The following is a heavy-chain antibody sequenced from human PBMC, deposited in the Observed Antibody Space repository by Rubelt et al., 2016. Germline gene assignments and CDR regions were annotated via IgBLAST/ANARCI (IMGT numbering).Heavy chain of an antibody. Sequence: EVQLVESGGGLVQPGGSLRLSCAASGFTFSSYWMHWVRQAPGKGIVWVSSISSRSSYIYYEDSVQGRFTISRDKAKNSLYPQMNSLRVEDTAVYYCARVHSSGWNDWWGQGTLVTVSS. V-gene: IGHV3-21*01. CDR2: ISSRSSYI. D-gene: IGHD6-19*01. CDR3: ARVHSSGWNDW. J-gene: IGHJ4*02. CDR1: GFTFSSYW.